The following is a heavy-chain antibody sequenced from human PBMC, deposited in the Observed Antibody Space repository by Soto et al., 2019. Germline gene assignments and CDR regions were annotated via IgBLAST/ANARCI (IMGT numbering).Heavy chain of an antibody. CDR3: ARQREGSQTPYYFDY. J-gene: IGHJ4*02. CDR1: GGSISSSNYY. D-gene: IGHD3-10*01. CDR2: IYYGGST. V-gene: IGHV4-39*01. Sequence: PSETLSLTCTVSGGSISSSNYYWGWIRQPPGKGLEWIGSIYYGGSTYYNPSRKTRVTISVDTSKNQFSLKLNSVTAADTAVYYCARQREGSQTPYYFDYWGQGTLVTVSS.